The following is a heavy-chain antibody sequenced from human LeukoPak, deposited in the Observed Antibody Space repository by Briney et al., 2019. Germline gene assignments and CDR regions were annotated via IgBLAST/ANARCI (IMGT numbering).Heavy chain of an antibody. J-gene: IGHJ4*02. D-gene: IGHD3-10*01. V-gene: IGHV5-51*01. CDR1: GYSFTSYW. Sequence: PGESLRISCKGSGYSFTSYWIGWVRQMPGKGLEWMGIIYPGDSDTRYSPSFQGQVTISADKSISTAYLQWSSLKASDTAMYYCARPQNYYGSGSHMGGFDYWGQGTLSPSPQ. CDR3: ARPQNYYGSGSHMGGFDY. CDR2: IYPGDSDT.